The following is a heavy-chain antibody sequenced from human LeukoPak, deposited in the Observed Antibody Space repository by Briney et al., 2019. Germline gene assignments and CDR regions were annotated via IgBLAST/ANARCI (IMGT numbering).Heavy chain of an antibody. D-gene: IGHD3-3*01. CDR3: ARGFWSGYYYYYGMDV. J-gene: IGHJ6*02. CDR1: GGSISSYY. Sequence: SETLSLTCTVSGGSISSYYWSWIRQPPGKGLEWIGYIYYSGSTNYNPSLESRVTISVGTSKNQFSLKLMSVTAADTAVYYCARGFWSGYYYYYGMDVWGQGTTVTVSS. V-gene: IGHV4-59*08. CDR2: IYYSGST.